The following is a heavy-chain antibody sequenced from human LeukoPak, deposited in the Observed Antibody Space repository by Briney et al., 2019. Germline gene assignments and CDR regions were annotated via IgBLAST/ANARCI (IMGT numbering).Heavy chain of an antibody. CDR3: AIPSSGWYDPFDY. J-gene: IGHJ4*02. CDR2: IYYSGST. Sequence: SETLSLTCTVSGGSISSSSYYWGWIRQPPGTGLEWIGSIYYSGSTYYNPSLKSRVTISVDTSKNQFSLKLSSVTAADTAVYYCAIPSSGWYDPFDYWGQGTLVTVSS. V-gene: IGHV4-39*01. D-gene: IGHD6-19*01. CDR1: GGSISSSSYY.